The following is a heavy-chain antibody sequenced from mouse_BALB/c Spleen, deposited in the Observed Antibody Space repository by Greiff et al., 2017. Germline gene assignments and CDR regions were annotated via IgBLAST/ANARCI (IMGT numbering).Heavy chain of an antibody. V-gene: IGHV1-69*02. CDR2: IDPSDSYT. J-gene: IGHJ3*01. CDR3: ARPLYYGSSEGFAY. CDR1: GYTFTSYW. Sequence: VQLQQPGAELVKPGASVKLSCKASGYTFTSYWMHWVKQRPGQGLEWIGEIDPSDSYTNYNQKFKGKATLTVDKSSSTAYMQLSSLTSEDSAVYYCARPLYYGSSEGFAYWGQGTLVTVSA. D-gene: IGHD1-1*01.